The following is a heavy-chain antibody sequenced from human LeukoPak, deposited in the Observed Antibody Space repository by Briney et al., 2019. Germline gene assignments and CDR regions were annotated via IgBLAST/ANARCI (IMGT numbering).Heavy chain of an antibody. J-gene: IGHJ6*03. Sequence: PSETLSLTCAVYGGSFSGYYWSWIRQPPGKGLEWIGEINHSGSTNYNPSLKSRVTISVDTSKNQFSLKLSSVTAADTAVYYCARDVTTVTTFNYYYYMDAWGKGTTVTVSS. CDR1: GGSFSGYY. CDR2: INHSGST. CDR3: ARDVTTVTTFNYYYYMDA. D-gene: IGHD4-17*01. V-gene: IGHV4-34*01.